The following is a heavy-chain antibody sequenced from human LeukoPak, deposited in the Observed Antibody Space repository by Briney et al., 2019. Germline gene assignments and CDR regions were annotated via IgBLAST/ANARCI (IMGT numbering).Heavy chain of an antibody. D-gene: IGHD4-17*01. J-gene: IGHJ4*02. CDR1: GGTFSSYA. Sequence: SVKVSCKASGGTFSSYAISWVRQAPGQGLEWMGRIIPILGIANYAQKFQGRVTMTEDTSTDTAYMELSSLRSEDTAVYYCARVSYYGDYYFDYWGQGTLVTVSS. CDR3: ARVSYYGDYYFDY. CDR2: IIPILGIA. V-gene: IGHV1-69*04.